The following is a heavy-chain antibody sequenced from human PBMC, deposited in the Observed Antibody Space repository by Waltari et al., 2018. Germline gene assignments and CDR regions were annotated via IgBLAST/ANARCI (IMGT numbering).Heavy chain of an antibody. CDR2: IKQDGRER. D-gene: IGHD2-15*01. J-gene: IGHJ2*01. CDR3: ARDGEYCSGDKCYSYWYFDL. CDR1: GFDFSSDW. V-gene: IGHV3-7*01. Sequence: EVQLVESGGGLVQPGGSLRLSCAVSGFDFSSDWMSWVRQVPGKGVEWVAKIKQDGRERYYGDSVNGRFTISRDNAKNSLYLQMNSLRAEDTAMYYCARDGEYCSGDKCYSYWYFDLWGRGTLVTVSS.